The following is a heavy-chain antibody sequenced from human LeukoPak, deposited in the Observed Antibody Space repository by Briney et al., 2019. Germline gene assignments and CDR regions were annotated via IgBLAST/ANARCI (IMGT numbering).Heavy chain of an antibody. Sequence: APVKVSCKASAYTFTSYDINWVRQATGQGLEWMGWMDPNSGNTAYAQKFQGRATMTRDTSISTAYMELSSLRSEDTAVYYCARGHGPGGSRWPNLDHWGQGTLVTVSS. J-gene: IGHJ4*02. D-gene: IGHD6-13*01. CDR3: ARGHGPGGSRWPNLDH. CDR2: MDPNSGNT. V-gene: IGHV1-8*01. CDR1: AYTFTSYD.